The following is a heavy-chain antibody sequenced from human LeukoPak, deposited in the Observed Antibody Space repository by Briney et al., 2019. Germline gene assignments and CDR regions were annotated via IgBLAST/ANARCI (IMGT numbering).Heavy chain of an antibody. D-gene: IGHD3-10*01. CDR2: INAGNGNT. CDR3: ARDSDGSGSYYFSYYYYGMDV. CDR1: GYTFTSYA. J-gene: IGHJ6*02. Sequence: ASVKVSCKASGYTFTSYAMHWVRQAPGQRLEWMGWINAGNGNTKYSQKFQGRVTITRDTSASTAYMELSSLRSEDTAVYYCARDSDGSGSYYFSYYYYGMDVWGQGTTVTVSS. V-gene: IGHV1-3*01.